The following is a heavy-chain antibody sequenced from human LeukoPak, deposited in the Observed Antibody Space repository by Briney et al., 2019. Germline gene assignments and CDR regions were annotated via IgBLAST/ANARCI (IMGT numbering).Heavy chain of an antibody. D-gene: IGHD1-26*01. Sequence: GGSLRLSCAASGFTFNSFAMYWVRQAPGKGLEWVALISYDGSNKYYPDSVKGRFTTSRDNSENTLYLQMDSLRVEDTAVYYCAKDGRGSYAEYYYYGIDVWSQGTTVTVSS. CDR3: AKDGRGSYAEYYYYGIDV. V-gene: IGHV3-30*18. CDR2: ISYDGSNK. CDR1: GFTFNSFA. J-gene: IGHJ6*02.